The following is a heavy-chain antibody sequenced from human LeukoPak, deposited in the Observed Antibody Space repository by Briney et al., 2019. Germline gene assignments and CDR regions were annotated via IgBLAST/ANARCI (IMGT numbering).Heavy chain of an antibody. V-gene: IGHV1-2*02. CDR2: INLNSGGT. Sequence: ASVKVSCKASGYTFTAYYMHWVRQAPGQGLEWMGWINLNSGGTNSAQKFQGRVTMTRDTSISAAYMELSRLGSDDTAVYYCARVAGGDWYYFDFWGRGTLVTVSS. CDR1: GYTFTAYY. J-gene: IGHJ4*02. CDR3: ARVAGGDWYYFDF. D-gene: IGHD2-21*02.